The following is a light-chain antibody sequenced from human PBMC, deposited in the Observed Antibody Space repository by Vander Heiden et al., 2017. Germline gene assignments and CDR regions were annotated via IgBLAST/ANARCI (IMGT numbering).Light chain of an antibody. Sequence: QSALTQPASVSGSPGQSITIYCTGTSSDIGRYTFVSWYQQHPGKAPKLFLYDVSHRPSVVSDRFSGSRSGNTASLSISGLQPEDEASYYCSSYTPSKTVIFGGGTELTVL. V-gene: IGLV2-14*03. CDR2: DVS. J-gene: IGLJ2*01. CDR1: SSDIGRYTF. CDR3: SSYTPSKTVI.